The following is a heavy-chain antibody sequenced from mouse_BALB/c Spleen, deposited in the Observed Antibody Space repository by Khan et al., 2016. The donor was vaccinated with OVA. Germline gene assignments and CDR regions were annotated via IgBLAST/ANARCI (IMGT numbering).Heavy chain of an antibody. J-gene: IGHJ1*01. CDR1: GYSFTGYY. D-gene: IGHD1-1*01. CDR3: AIYHGYVDV. CDR2: VNPNNGGT. V-gene: IGHV1-26*01. Sequence: MQLEESGPDLVKPGASVKISCKASGYSFTGYYIHWVKQSHGKSLEWIGRVNPNNGGTSSNQKFKGKAILTVDKSSNTAYMELRSLTAEDSAVYSCAIYHGYVDVWGAGTTVTVSS.